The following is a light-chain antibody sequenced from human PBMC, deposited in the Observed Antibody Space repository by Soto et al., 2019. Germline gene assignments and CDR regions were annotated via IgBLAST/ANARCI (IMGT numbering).Light chain of an antibody. J-gene: IGLJ2*01. Sequence: QSVLTQPPSVSGSPGQSVTISCTGTSNDVGTYNRVSWYQEPPGTAPKLMIYEVNNRPSGVPDRFSGSKSGNTASLTISGLQAEDEADYYCSSYTSSSTLLFGGWTKLTVL. V-gene: IGLV2-18*02. CDR2: EVN. CDR3: SSYTSSSTLL. CDR1: SNDVGTYNR.